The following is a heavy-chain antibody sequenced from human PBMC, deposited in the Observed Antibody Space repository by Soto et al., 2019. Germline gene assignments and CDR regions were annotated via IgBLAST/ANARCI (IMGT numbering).Heavy chain of an antibody. CDR2: ISSGSITI. Sequence: EVQLVESGGGLVQPGGSLRLSCAASGFTFSSYSMNWVRQAPGKGLERVSSISSGSITIYYAVSVKGRFTISRDNAKNSLYLQMNSLRDEDTAVYYCAGGGSSSDNGMDVWGQGTTVTVSS. CDR1: GFTFSSYS. D-gene: IGHD6-6*01. V-gene: IGHV3-48*02. CDR3: AGGGSSSDNGMDV. J-gene: IGHJ6*02.